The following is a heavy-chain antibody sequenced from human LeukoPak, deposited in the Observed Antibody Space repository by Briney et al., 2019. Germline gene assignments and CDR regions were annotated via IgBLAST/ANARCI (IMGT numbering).Heavy chain of an antibody. V-gene: IGHV1-2*02. Sequence: GASVKVSCKASGYTFTGYYIHWVRQAPGQSLEWMGWVTPNTGGTNYAQKFQGRVTMTTDTSTSTAYMELRSLRSDDTAVYYCARERPPDYYDSSGYYENDYWGQGTLVTVSS. J-gene: IGHJ4*02. CDR2: VTPNTGGT. CDR3: ARERPPDYYDSSGYYENDY. CDR1: GYTFTGYY. D-gene: IGHD3-22*01.